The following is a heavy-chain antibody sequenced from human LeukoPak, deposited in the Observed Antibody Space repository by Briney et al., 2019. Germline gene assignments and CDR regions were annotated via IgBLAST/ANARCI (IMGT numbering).Heavy chain of an antibody. CDR1: GGSISSYY. V-gene: IGHV4-59*01. CDR3: ARQHWSRTLDY. CDR2: IYYSGST. Sequence: PETLSLTCTVSGGSISSYYWSWIRQPPGKGLEWIGYIYYSGSTNYNPSLKSRVTISVDTSKNQFSLKLSSVTAADTAVYYCARQHWSRTLDYWGQGTLVTVSS. J-gene: IGHJ4*02. D-gene: IGHD2-8*02.